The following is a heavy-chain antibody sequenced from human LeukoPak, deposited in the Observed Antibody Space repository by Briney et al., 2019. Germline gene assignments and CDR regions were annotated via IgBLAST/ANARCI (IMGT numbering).Heavy chain of an antibody. V-gene: IGHV4-4*09. J-gene: IGHJ6*03. D-gene: IGHD2-2*01. CDR1: GGPISSHY. CDR3: ARDGFVVGPHAYYYYYYMDV. CDR2: IYTSGST. Sequence: TSETLSLTCTVSGGPISSHYWSWIRQPPGKGLEWIGYIYTSGSTNYNPSLKSRVTMSVDTSKNQFSLKLSSVTAADTAVYYCARDGFVVGPHAYYYYYYMDVWGKGTTVTVSS.